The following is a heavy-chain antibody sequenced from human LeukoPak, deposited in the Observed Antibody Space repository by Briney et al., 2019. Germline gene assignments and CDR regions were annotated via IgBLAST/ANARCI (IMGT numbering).Heavy chain of an antibody. CDR3: AREIPPRD. D-gene: IGHD3-10*01. V-gene: IGHV4-34*01. Sequence: PSETLSLTCAVYGGSFSGYYWSWIRQPPGKGLEWIGEINHSGSTNYNPALKSRVTISVDTSKNQFSLKLSSVTAADTAVYYCAREIPPRDWGQGTLVTVSS. CDR2: INHSGST. CDR1: GGSFSGYY. J-gene: IGHJ4*02.